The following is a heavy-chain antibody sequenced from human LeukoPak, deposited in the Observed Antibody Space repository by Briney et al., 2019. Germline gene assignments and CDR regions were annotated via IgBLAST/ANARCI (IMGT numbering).Heavy chain of an antibody. CDR1: GGTFSSYA. D-gene: IGHD4-23*01. J-gene: IGHJ6*02. CDR3: ARDGGYYYYYYGMDV. V-gene: IGHV1-3*01. CDR2: NNAGNGNT. Sequence: ASVTVSCKASGGTFSSYAISWVRQAPGQRLEWMGWNNAGNGNTKYSQKFQGRVTITRDTSASTAYMELSSLRSEDTAVYYCARDGGYYYYYYGMDVWGQGTTVTVSS.